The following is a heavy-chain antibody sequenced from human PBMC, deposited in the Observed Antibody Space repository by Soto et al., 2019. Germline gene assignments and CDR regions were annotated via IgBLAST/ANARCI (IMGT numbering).Heavy chain of an antibody. D-gene: IGHD2-2*01. J-gene: IGHJ4*02. Sequence: PGGSLRLSCTGSGFTFGDYAVNWVRQAPGKGLEWVGCIRIEACGGTPEYAASAKGIFPISRDDSKTIASLQMNSLKTEDTAVYYCARSFAGCSSTSCQYFDYWGQGAMVTVSS. CDR3: ARSFAGCSSTSCQYFDY. V-gene: IGHV3-49*04. CDR1: GFTFGDYA. CDR2: IRIEACGGTP.